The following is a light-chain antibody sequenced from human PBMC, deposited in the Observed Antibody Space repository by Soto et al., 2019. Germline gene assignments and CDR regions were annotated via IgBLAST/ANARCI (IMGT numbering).Light chain of an antibody. CDR3: HQYNSYWT. CDR2: DVS. V-gene: IGKV1-5*01. CDR1: QSVSTW. Sequence: IPMTQSPSTLYASVGDRVTITCRASQSVSTWLAWFQQKPGKAPILLIYDVSSLASGVPSRFSGSGSRTEFTLTISSLQPDDFATYYCHQYNSYWTFGQGNKVEIK. J-gene: IGKJ1*01.